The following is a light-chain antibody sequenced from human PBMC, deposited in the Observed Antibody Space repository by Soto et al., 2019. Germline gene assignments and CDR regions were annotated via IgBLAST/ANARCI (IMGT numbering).Light chain of an antibody. V-gene: IGKV3-20*01. CDR3: HQYDSLPRT. CDR2: GAS. J-gene: IGKJ1*01. Sequence: EIVLTQSPGTLSLSPGERATLSCRASQSVRSTYLAWHQQKPGHAPRLLIYGASSSATGTPDRFSGSGSGTDFTLTISRLEPEDCAVYYCHQYDSLPRTFGQGTKVEI. CDR1: QSVRSTY.